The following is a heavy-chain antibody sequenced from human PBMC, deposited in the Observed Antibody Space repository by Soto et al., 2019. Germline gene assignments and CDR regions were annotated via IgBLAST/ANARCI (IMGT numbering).Heavy chain of an antibody. CDR2: IYYSGST. D-gene: IGHD3-9*01. CDR3: ARNILTGYYNNYFDY. J-gene: IGHJ4*02. V-gene: IGHV4-61*08. CDR1: GGSISSGGYS. Sequence: SETLSLTCAVSGGSISSGGYSWSWIRQPPGKGLEWIGYIYYSGSTNYNPSLKSRVTISVDTSKNQFSLKLSSVTAADTAVYYCARNILTGYYNNYFDYWGQGTLVTVSS.